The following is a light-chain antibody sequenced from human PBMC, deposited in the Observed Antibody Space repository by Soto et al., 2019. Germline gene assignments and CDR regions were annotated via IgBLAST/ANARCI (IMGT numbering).Light chain of an antibody. V-gene: IGKV3-15*01. CDR1: QSVSRA. J-gene: IGKJ2*01. CDR3: QQYNNWPSYT. CDR2: DSS. Sequence: DIVLTQSPATLSVSPGESATLSCRASQSVSRALAWYQHVPGQAPRLLIYDSSTRATGVPARFTGSGSGTRFTLTISSLQSEDFAVYYCQQYNNWPSYTFGQGTKLEIK.